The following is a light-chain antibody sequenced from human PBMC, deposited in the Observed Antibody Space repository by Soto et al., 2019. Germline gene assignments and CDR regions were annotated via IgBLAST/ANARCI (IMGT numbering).Light chain of an antibody. CDR3: QQYYSTPRT. CDR2: WAS. CDR1: QSVLYSANNRNC. V-gene: IGKV4-1*01. J-gene: IGKJ1*01. Sequence: DIVLTQSPDSLAVSLGERATINCMSSQSVLYSANNRNCVAWYQQKPGQPPKLLLYWASTRESGVPDRFSGSGSGTDFTLTISSLQAEDVAVYYCQQYYSTPRTFGQGTKVEIK.